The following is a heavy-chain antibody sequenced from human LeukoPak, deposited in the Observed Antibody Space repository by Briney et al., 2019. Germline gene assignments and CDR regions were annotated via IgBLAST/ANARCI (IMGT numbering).Heavy chain of an antibody. CDR3: ARGLPDGYSYGPNFDY. CDR2: INPSGGST. D-gene: IGHD5-18*01. Sequence: ASVKVSCKASGYTFTGYYMHWVRQAPGQGLEWMGIINPSGGSTSYAQRFQGRVTMTRDTSTSTVYMELSSLRSEDTAVYYCARGLPDGYSYGPNFDYWGQGTLVTVSS. CDR1: GYTFTGYY. V-gene: IGHV1-46*01. J-gene: IGHJ4*02.